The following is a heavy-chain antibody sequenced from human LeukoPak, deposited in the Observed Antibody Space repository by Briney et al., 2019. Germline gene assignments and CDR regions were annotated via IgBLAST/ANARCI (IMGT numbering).Heavy chain of an antibody. CDR1: GFTFSSFP. CDR3: ARSLIPGLWYFDL. D-gene: IGHD3-16*01. CDR2: ISTYGSYK. Sequence: GGSLRLSCAVSGFTFSSFPFHWVRQAPGKGLEWVAAISTYGSYKYHGDSVKGRFTISRDNPMNTLYLQMNGLRPDDTAVYYCARSLIPGLWYFDLWGRGTLVTVSS. J-gene: IGHJ2*01. V-gene: IGHV3-30*04.